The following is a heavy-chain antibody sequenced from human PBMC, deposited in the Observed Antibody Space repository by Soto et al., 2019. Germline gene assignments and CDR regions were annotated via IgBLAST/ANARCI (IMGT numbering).Heavy chain of an antibody. D-gene: IGHD1-26*01. Sequence: ASVKVSCKASGYTSTSYYMHWVRQAPGQGLEWMGIINPSGGSTSYAQKFQGRVTMTRDTSTSTVYMELSSLRSEDTAVYYCARVWEPDAFDIWGQGTMVTVSS. J-gene: IGHJ3*02. CDR3: ARVWEPDAFDI. V-gene: IGHV1-46*01. CDR2: INPSGGST. CDR1: GYTSTSYY.